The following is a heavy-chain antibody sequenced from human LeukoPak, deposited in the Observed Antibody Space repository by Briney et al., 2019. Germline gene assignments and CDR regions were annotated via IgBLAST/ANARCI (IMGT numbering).Heavy chain of an antibody. V-gene: IGHV3-30*04. CDR1: GFTFSSYA. CDR2: ISYDGSNK. J-gene: IGHJ4*02. D-gene: IGHD3-3*01. CDR3: ARDGPNRGFWSGYDSRQFDY. Sequence: GGSLRLSCAASGFTFSSYAMHWVRQAPGKGLELVAVISYDGSNKYYADSVKGRFTISRDNSKNTLYLQMNSLRAEDTAVYYCARDGPNRGFWSGYDSRQFDYWGQGTLVTVSS.